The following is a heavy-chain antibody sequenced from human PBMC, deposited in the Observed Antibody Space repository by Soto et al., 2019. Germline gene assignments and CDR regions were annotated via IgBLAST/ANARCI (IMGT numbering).Heavy chain of an antibody. CDR2: VDGYGNT. V-gene: IGHV3-74*01. CDR1: GFSLGDFW. J-gene: IGHJ5*02. D-gene: IGHD2-15*01. CDR3: ARVKGGSGAKGDPLDR. Sequence: EEQLVQSGGGLVQPGGSLRLSCAASGFSLGDFWMHWVRQAPGKGLVWVAHVDGYGNTKYADSVKGRLTVSRDNAKNTVSLQMSRLRVEDTAIYHCARVKGGSGAKGDPLDRWGKGILVTVSS.